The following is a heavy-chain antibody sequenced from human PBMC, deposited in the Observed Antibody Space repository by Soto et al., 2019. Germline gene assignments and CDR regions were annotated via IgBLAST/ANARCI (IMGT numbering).Heavy chain of an antibody. D-gene: IGHD2-15*01. J-gene: IGHJ4*02. V-gene: IGHV4-30-4*01. Sequence: TSETLSLTCTVSGGSISSGDYYWSWIRQPPGKGLEWIGYFYYSGSTYYNVSLKSRVTISVDTSKNQFSLKLNSVTAADAAVYYCARNRWRGYCSGGSCYAEREYYFDYWGQGILVTVSS. CDR1: GGSISSGDYY. CDR2: FYYSGST. CDR3: ARNRWRGYCSGGSCYAEREYYFDY.